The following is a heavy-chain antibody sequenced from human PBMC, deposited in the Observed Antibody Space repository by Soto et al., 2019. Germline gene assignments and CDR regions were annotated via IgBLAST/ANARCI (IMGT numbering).Heavy chain of an antibody. D-gene: IGHD6-19*01. J-gene: IGHJ4*02. Sequence: PGGPLRLSCAASGLPFRSNWMHWVRQAPGKGLVWVSRINTDGSVAMYVDSVKGRFTISRDNAKNTLYLQMNSLRAEDTAVYYCARGPAVGPFDYWGQGTLVTVSS. CDR2: INTDGSVA. CDR3: ARGPAVGPFDY. V-gene: IGHV3-74*03. CDR1: GLPFRSNW.